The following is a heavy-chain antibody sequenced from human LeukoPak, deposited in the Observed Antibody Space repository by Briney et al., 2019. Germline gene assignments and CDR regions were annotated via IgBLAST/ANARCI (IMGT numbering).Heavy chain of an antibody. CDR3: ARAGRYYYGSGSPLLAFYYYYYMDV. CDR2: ISYDGSNK. CDR1: GFTFSSYA. J-gene: IGHJ6*03. V-gene: IGHV3-30-3*01. Sequence: PGGSLRLSCAASGFTFSSYAMHWVRQAPGKGLEWVAVISYDGSNKYYADSVKGRFTISRHNSKNTLYLQMNSLRAEDTAVYYCARAGRYYYGSGSPLLAFYYYYYMDVWGKGTTATVSS. D-gene: IGHD3-10*01.